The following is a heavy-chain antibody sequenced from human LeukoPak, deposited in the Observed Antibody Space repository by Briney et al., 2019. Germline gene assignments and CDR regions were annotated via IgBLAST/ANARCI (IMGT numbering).Heavy chain of an antibody. J-gene: IGHJ4*02. CDR1: GFTFSSYS. Sequence: SGGSLRLSCAASGFTFSSYSMNWVRQAPGQGLEWVSSISSSSSYIYYADSVKGRFTISRGNAKNSLYLQMNSLRAEDTAVYYCARSDGDLYFDYWGQGTLVTVSS. CDR2: ISSSSSYI. CDR3: ARSDGDLYFDY. V-gene: IGHV3-21*01. D-gene: IGHD4-17*01.